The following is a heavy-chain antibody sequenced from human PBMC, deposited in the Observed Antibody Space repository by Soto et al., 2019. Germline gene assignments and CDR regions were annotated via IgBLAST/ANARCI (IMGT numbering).Heavy chain of an antibody. D-gene: IGHD4-17*01. Sequence: SGPTGEPAQTLTLTCDFSGFSLSTYHMGVAWIRQPPGKALEWLALIYWDDDKRYSPSLKDRLAISKDTSSNQVVLTITNIDPGDSATYFCALAGDYDLLTFDHWGPGTLVTVSS. CDR1: GFSLSTYHMG. CDR2: IYWDDDK. V-gene: IGHV2-5*02. CDR3: ALAGDYDLLTFDH. J-gene: IGHJ4*02.